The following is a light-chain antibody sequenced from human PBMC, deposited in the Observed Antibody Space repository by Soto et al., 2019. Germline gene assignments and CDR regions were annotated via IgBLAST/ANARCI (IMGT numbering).Light chain of an antibody. CDR3: QKYNSAPWT. V-gene: IGKV1-27*01. J-gene: IGKJ1*01. Sequence: DNQITQSPSSLSASVGDRVTISCRASLGISDYLAWYQQKPGKVPKLLIYAASTLQSGAPSRFSGSGSGTEFTLTISSLQPEDVATYYCQKYNSAPWTFGQGTKVDIK. CDR1: LGISDY. CDR2: AAS.